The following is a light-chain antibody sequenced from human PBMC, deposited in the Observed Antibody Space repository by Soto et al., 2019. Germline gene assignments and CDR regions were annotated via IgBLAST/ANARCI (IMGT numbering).Light chain of an antibody. CDR3: QQGSSLPIT. V-gene: IGKV1D-12*01. CDR2: ATS. J-gene: IGKJ5*01. CDR1: QEINTW. Sequence: DIQMTQSPSSVSASVGDRVTIACRASQEINTWLAWYQRKPGQELKLLIYATSSLQIGVPSRFSGSGSGTDFTLTISSLQPEDFATYYCQQGSSLPITFGKGTRRELK.